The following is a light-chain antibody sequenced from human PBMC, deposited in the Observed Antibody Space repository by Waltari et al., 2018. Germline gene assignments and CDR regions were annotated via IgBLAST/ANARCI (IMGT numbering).Light chain of an antibody. V-gene: IGLV2-23*02. Sequence: QSALTQPASGSGSPGQSITISCTGTNNDIGSYNLVSWYQQHPGKAPKVIIFEVNKRPAGVSKRFSGSKSGNTASLTVSGLHPEDEADYYCCSYAGTPRVVFGGGTKLTVL. J-gene: IGLJ2*01. CDR1: NNDIGSYNL. CDR3: CSYAGTPRVV. CDR2: EVN.